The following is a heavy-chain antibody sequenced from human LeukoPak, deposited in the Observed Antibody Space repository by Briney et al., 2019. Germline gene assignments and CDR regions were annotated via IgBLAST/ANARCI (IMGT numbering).Heavy chain of an antibody. CDR1: GYTLTSYD. J-gene: IGHJ4*02. CDR3: ARGVVRGGWYHLFDY. CDR2: MNPDSSNT. V-gene: IGHV1-8*01. Sequence: GASVKVSCKASGYTLTSYDINWVRQATGQGLEWMGWMNPDSSNTGYAQKFQGRVTITRNTSISTAYMELSSLRSEDTAVYYCARGVVRGGWYHLFDYWGQGTLVTVSS. D-gene: IGHD6-19*01.